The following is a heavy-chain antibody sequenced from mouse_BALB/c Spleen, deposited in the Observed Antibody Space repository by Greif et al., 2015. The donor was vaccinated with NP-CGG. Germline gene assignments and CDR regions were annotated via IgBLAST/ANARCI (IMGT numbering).Heavy chain of an antibody. CDR3: VRDYRYDYFDY. J-gene: IGHJ2*01. CDR1: GFTFNTYA. CDR2: IRSKSNNYAT. Sequence: EVKLMESGGGLVQPKGSLKLSCAASGFTFNTYAMNWVRQAPGKGLEWVARIRSKSNNYATYYADSVKDRFTISRDDSQSMLYLQMNNLKTEDTAMYYCVRDYRYDYFDYWGQGTTPTVSS. V-gene: IGHV10-1*02. D-gene: IGHD2-14*01.